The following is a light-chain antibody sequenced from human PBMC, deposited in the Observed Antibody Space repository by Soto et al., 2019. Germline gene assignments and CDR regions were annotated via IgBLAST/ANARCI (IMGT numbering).Light chain of an antibody. CDR3: QQYHSLPRT. CDR1: QDISKY. J-gene: IGKJ1*01. CDR2: DAS. V-gene: IGKV1-33*01. Sequence: DIQMTQSPSSLSASVGDRVTITCQASQDISKYLNWYQQKPGKAPKLLIYDASYLQIGVPSRFTGSRSGTDFTFTTSTLQPEDIATYYCQQYHSLPRTFGQGTKVDI.